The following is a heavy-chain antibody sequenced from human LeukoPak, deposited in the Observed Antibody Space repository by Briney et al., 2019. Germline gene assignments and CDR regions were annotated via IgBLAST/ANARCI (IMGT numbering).Heavy chain of an antibody. Sequence: SQTLSLTCAISGDSVSSNSAAWNWIRQSPSRGLEWLGRTYYRSKWYNYYTVSVKSRITINPDTSKNQFSLQLNSVTPEDTAVYYCARGGVVVVPAAIPFDYWGQGTLVTVSS. D-gene: IGHD2-2*01. CDR2: TYYRSKWYN. V-gene: IGHV6-1*01. CDR1: GDSVSSNSAA. CDR3: ARGGVVVVPAAIPFDY. J-gene: IGHJ4*02.